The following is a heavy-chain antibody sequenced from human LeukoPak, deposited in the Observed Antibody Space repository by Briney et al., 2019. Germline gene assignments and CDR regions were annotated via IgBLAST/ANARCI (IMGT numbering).Heavy chain of an antibody. V-gene: IGHV3-7*04. CDR1: GFTFSSYW. CDR2: IKQDGSEK. D-gene: IGHD3-22*01. J-gene: IGHJ4*02. CDR3: ARGLHYYDSSGYYYVGDY. Sequence: PGGSLRLSCAASGFTFSSYWMSWVRQAPGKGLEWVANIKQDGSEKYYVDSVKGRFTISRDNAKNSLYLQMNSLRAEDTAVYYCARGLHYYDSSGYYYVGDYWGQGTLVTVSS.